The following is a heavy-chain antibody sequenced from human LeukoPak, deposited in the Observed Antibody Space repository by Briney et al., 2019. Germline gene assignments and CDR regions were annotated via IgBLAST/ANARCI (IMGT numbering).Heavy chain of an antibody. CDR2: ISSSSSTI. J-gene: IGHJ4*02. CDR1: GFTFSSYS. V-gene: IGHV3-48*04. Sequence: QPGGSLRLSCAASGFTFSSYSMNWVRQAPGKGLEWVSYISSSSSTIYYADSVKGRFTISRDNAKNSLYLQMNSLRADDTAVYYCARDGDPSNWNDVWTDYWGQGTLVTVSS. CDR3: ARDGDPSNWNDVWTDY. D-gene: IGHD1-1*01.